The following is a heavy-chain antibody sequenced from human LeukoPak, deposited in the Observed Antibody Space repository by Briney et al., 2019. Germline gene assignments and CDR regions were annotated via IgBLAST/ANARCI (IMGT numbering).Heavy chain of an antibody. CDR3: ARRSAAKDAFDI. Sequence: GGSLRLSCAASGFTFSSYSMNWVRQAPGKGLEWVSSISSSSSYIYYADSVKGRFTISRDNAKNSLYLQMNSLRAEDTAVYYCARRSAAKDAFDIWGQGTKVTVSS. J-gene: IGHJ3*02. CDR1: GFTFSSYS. D-gene: IGHD6-25*01. V-gene: IGHV3-21*01. CDR2: ISSSSSYI.